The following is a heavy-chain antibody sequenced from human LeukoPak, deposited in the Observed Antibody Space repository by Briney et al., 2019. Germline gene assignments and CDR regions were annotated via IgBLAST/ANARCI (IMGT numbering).Heavy chain of an antibody. Sequence: GGSLRLTCAASGFTFTTYWMHWVRQAPGKGLVWVSRINTGGGSASYADSVKGRFTISRDTAKNTLYLQMNSLRAEDTAVYYCARGGYSFDIWGQGTMVTVSS. CDR1: GFTFTTYW. CDR2: INTGGGSA. CDR3: ARGGYSFDI. V-gene: IGHV3-74*01. D-gene: IGHD3-22*01. J-gene: IGHJ3*02.